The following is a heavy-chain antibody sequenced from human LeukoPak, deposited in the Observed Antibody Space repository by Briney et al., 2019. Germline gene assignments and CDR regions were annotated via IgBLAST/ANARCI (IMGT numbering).Heavy chain of an antibody. V-gene: IGHV3-53*01. CDR1: GFTFSSNH. Sequence: GGSLRLSCAASGFTFSSNHMSWVRQAPGKGLEWVSVIYSGGSTDYSDSVKGRFNISRDILKNTLYLQMNSLRAEDTAVYYCARGPAGYNWGQGTLVTVSS. J-gene: IGHJ4*02. CDR3: ARGPAGYN. CDR2: IYSGGST. D-gene: IGHD1-1*01.